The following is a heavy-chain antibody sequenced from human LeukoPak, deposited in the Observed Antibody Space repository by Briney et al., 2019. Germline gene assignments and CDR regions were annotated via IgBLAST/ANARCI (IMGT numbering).Heavy chain of an antibody. Sequence: GGSLRLSCAASGFTFSSCAMSWVRQAPGKGLELVSDISGSGGSTYYADSLKGRFTISRDNSKNTLYLQMNSLRAEDTALYYCANMFVVVVSATPYFGYWGQGPLVSVPT. CDR2: ISGSGGST. D-gene: IGHD2-15*01. CDR3: ANMFVVVVSATPYFGY. J-gene: IGHJ4*02. V-gene: IGHV3-23*01. CDR1: GFTFSSCA.